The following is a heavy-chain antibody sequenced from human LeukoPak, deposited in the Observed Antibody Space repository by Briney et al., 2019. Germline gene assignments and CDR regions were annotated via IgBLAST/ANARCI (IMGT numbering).Heavy chain of an antibody. D-gene: IGHD3-16*01. V-gene: IGHV4-34*01. J-gene: IGHJ6*02. CDR1: GGSFSGYY. CDR2: INESGST. Sequence: SETLSLTCGVSGGSFSGYYWSWIRQSPGKGLEWIGEINESGSTDYNPSLMSRVTISLDTSKNQFSLKLSSMTAADTATYYCPCFGVLKFRGFLLFWGLGGYYSGRDFWAQGTRVSVSS. CDR3: PCFGVLKFRGFLLFWGLGGYYSGRDF.